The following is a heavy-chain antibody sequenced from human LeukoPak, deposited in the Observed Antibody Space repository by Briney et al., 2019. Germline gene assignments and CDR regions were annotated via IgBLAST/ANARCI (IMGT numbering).Heavy chain of an antibody. Sequence: PGRSLRLSCAASGFTFSSYAMHWVRQAPGKGLEWVAVISYDGSNKYYADSVKGRFTISRDNSKNTLYLQMNSLRAEDTAVYYCARVGEEGYWGQGTLVTVSS. CDR2: ISYDGSNK. CDR3: ARVGEEGY. D-gene: IGHD3-3*01. V-gene: IGHV3-30*04. J-gene: IGHJ4*02. CDR1: GFTFSSYA.